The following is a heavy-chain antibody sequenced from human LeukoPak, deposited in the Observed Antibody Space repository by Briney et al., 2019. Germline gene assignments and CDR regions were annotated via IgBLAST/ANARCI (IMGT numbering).Heavy chain of an antibody. V-gene: IGHV1-2*04. CDR1: GYTFTGYY. D-gene: IGHD2-15*01. J-gene: IGHJ4*02. CDR2: INPNSGGT. CDR3: ARDPGIVVVVAATGYFDY. Sequence: ASVKVSCKASGYTFTGYYMHWVRQAPGQGLEWMGRINPNSGGTNYAQKFQGWVTMTRDTSISTAYMELSSLRSEDTAVYYCARDPGIVVVVAATGYFDYWGQGTLVTVSS.